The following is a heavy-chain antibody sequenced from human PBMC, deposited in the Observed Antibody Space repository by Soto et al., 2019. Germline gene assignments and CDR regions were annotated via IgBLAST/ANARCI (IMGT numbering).Heavy chain of an antibody. CDR2: MEPSTGTT. Sequence: ASVKVSCKASGYSFTSLDINWVRQTAGQGLEWMGWMEPSTGTTGYAQKFQGRVTMTRDTSINTAYMELTTLTSDDQACYYCARGVSAGVDYWGQGTMVTVSS. J-gene: IGHJ4*02. CDR1: GYSFTSLD. D-gene: IGHD1-26*01. V-gene: IGHV1-8*01. CDR3: ARGVSAGVDY.